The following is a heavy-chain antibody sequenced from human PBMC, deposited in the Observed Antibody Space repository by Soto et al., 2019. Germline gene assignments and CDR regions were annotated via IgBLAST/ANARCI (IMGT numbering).Heavy chain of an antibody. CDR2: IIPILGIA. V-gene: IGHV1-69*08. CDR1: GGTFSSYT. Sequence: QVPLVQSGAEVKKPGSSVKVSCKASGGTFSSYTISWVRQAPGQGLEWMGRIIPILGIANYAQKFQGRVTITADKSTSTAYMELSSLRSEDTAVYYCAREGFGYCSGGSCYSGEAFDIWGQGTMVTVSS. CDR3: AREGFGYCSGGSCYSGEAFDI. D-gene: IGHD2-15*01. J-gene: IGHJ3*02.